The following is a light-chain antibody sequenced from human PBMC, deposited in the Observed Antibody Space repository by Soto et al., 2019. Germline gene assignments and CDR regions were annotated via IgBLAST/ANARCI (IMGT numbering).Light chain of an antibody. CDR3: HQYNNWPPYP. CDR1: QSVSSD. V-gene: IGKV3-15*01. J-gene: IGKJ2*01. CDR2: GAS. Sequence: EIVMTQSPATLSVSPGERVTLSCRASQSVSSDLAWYQPKPGQAPRLLIYGASTRATGIPARFSGSGSGTDFTLAISSLQSEDFAIYYCHQYNNWPPYPFGQGTKVDIK.